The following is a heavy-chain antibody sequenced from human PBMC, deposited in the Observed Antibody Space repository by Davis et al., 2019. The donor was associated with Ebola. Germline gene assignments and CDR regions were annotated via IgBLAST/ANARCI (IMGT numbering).Heavy chain of an antibody. V-gene: IGHV4-59*01. Sequence: GSLRLSCAASGFTFSSYAMSWVRQAPGKGLEWIGYIYNSGSTNYNPSLKSRVTISVDTSKNQFSLKLSSVTAADTAVYYCAGGYCSSTSCYTGLEYWGQGTLVTVSS. J-gene: IGHJ4*02. D-gene: IGHD2-2*02. CDR3: AGGYCSSTSCYTGLEY. CDR2: IYNSGST. CDR1: GFTFSSYA.